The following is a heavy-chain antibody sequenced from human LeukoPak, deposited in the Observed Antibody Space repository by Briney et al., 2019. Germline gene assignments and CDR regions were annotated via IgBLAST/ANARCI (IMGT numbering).Heavy chain of an antibody. Sequence: GSLRLSCAASGFTVTTNYMSWVRQAPGKGLEWVSVIYRDGSSYYADSVKGRFTISRDNSKNTLYLQMHSLRAEDTAVYYCARESLGSVDPRRYTTTVSQDVWGKGTTVTISS. J-gene: IGHJ6*04. CDR2: IYRDGSS. V-gene: IGHV3-53*01. CDR1: GFTVTTNY. D-gene: IGHD4-17*01. CDR3: ARESLGSVDPRRYTTTVSQDV.